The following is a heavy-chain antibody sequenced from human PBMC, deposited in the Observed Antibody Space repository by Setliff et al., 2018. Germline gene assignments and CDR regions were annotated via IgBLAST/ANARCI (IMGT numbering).Heavy chain of an antibody. Sequence: PSETLSLTCTVSGGSLSSGSNYWGWFRQPAGKGLEWIGRIYTTGTTNYSPSLTGRVTISADTSKNQISLKLSSVSAADTAVYYCAREFVVISFVKNIHHHYGMDVWGQGTTVTRLL. CDR3: AREFVVISFVKNIHHHYGMDV. D-gene: IGHD2-21*01. V-gene: IGHV4-61*02. J-gene: IGHJ6*02. CDR1: GGSLSSGSNY. CDR2: IYTTGTT.